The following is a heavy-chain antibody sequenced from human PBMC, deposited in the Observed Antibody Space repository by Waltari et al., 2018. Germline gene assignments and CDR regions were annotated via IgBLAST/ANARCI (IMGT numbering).Heavy chain of an antibody. CDR1: GFTFSLFW. V-gene: IGHV3-7*04. CDR2: INDDGSAE. J-gene: IGHJ4*02. Sequence: EVQLVESGGDLVQPGGSLRLSCAASGFTFSLFWMTWLRQVPGKGVEWVANINDDGSAEFYVDPGRGRFSISRDRDKNTLSLQMNSLEVDDTAIYYCVRGSRGWSGIDYWGQGALVIVSS. CDR3: VRGSRGWSGIDY. D-gene: IGHD6-19*01.